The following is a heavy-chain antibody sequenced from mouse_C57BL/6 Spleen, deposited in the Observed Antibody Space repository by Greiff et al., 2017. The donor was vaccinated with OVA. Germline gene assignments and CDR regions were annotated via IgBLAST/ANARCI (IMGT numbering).Heavy chain of an antibody. CDR1: GFTFSDAW. CDR2: IRNKANNHAT. V-gene: IGHV6-6*01. J-gene: IGHJ2*01. CDR3: TSRGRYYFDY. D-gene: IGHD3-3*01. Sequence: EVKLQESGGGLVQPGGSMKLSCAASGFTFSDAWMDWVRQSPEKGLEWVAEIRNKANNHATYYAESVKGRFTISRDDSKSSVSLQMNSLRAEDTGIYYCTSRGRYYFDYWGQGTTLTVSS.